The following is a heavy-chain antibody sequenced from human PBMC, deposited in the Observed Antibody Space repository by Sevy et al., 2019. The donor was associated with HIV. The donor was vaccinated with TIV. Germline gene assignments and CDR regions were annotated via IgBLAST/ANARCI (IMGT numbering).Heavy chain of an antibody. J-gene: IGHJ4*02. CDR2: SDSGGLT. Sequence: GGSLRLSCGASGFSFSNNAMNWVRQAPGKGPEWVSGSDSGGLTYYADSVKGRFTISRDNSMEMLFLQMNSLGPDDTAVYYCATGDTAMITDLDYWGQGTLVTVSS. V-gene: IGHV3-23*01. D-gene: IGHD5-18*01. CDR1: GFSFSNNA. CDR3: ATGDTAMITDLDY.